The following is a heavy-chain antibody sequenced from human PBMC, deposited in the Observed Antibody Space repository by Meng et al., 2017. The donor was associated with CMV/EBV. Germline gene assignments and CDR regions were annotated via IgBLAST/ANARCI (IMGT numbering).Heavy chain of an antibody. D-gene: IGHD3-3*01. Sequence: SDTLSPTFAVHGAPFSGFSWSGIRQPPGKGLEGIGEINHSGSTYYIPSLKSRVAVSVDTSRSLFSLRLSSVTAADTAVYCCARGTHLTYDFWSGYYNYYYYGMDVWGQGTTVTVSS. CDR2: INHSGST. CDR1: GAPFSGFS. J-gene: IGHJ6*02. CDR3: ARGTHLTYDFWSGYYNYYYYGMDV. V-gene: IGHV4-34*01.